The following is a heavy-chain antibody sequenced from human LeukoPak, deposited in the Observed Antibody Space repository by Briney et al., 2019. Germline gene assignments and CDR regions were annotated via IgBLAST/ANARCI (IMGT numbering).Heavy chain of an antibody. CDR1: GGSISSSSYY. CDR3: ARSEAAAGRVILRKYYYYMDV. J-gene: IGHJ6*03. D-gene: IGHD6-13*01. V-gene: IGHV4-39*07. CDR2: IYYSGST. Sequence: SETLSLTCTVSGGSISSSSYYWGWIRQPPGKGLEWIGSIYYSGSTYYNPSLKSRVTISVDTSKNQFSLKLSSVTAADTAVYYCARSEAAAGRVILRKYYYYMDVWGKGTTVTISS.